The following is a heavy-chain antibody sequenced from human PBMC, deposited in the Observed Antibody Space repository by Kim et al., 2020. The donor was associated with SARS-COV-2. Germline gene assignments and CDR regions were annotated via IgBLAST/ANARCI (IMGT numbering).Heavy chain of an antibody. J-gene: IGHJ5*02. D-gene: IGHD3-3*01. Sequence: RGRVTITADESTSTAYMELSSLRSEDTAVYYCARDLVRTIFGVVEAAFDPWGQGTLVTVSS. V-gene: IGHV1-69*01. CDR3: ARDLVRTIFGVVEAAFDP.